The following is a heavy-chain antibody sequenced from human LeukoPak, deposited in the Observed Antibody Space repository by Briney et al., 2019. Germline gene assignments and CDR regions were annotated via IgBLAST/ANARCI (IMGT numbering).Heavy chain of an antibody. J-gene: IGHJ4*02. V-gene: IGHV3-23*01. D-gene: IGHD2-15*01. Sequence: GGSLRLSCAASGFTFSSYAMSWVRQAPGKGLEWVSAISGSGGSTYYADSVKGRFTISRDNSKNTLYLQMNSLRAEDTAVYYCAKEGFYCSGGSCYPDYWGQGTLVTDSS. CDR1: GFTFSSYA. CDR3: AKEGFYCSGGSCYPDY. CDR2: ISGSGGST.